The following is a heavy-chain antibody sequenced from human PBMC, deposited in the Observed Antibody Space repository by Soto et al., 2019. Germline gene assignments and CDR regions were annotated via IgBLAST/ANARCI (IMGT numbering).Heavy chain of an antibody. V-gene: IGHV3-30*18. Sequence: QVRLVEAGGGVVQPGRTLRLSCAASGFSFKSYSMHLVRHVPGRGLEWVALVSYDGNIKHYADSVKGRFTISRDNSKNTLFLQMSGLGSDDTATYYCANGITDLRSLRWLLGNYFDSWGQGTMVTVSS. J-gene: IGHJ4*02. CDR3: ANGITDLRSLRWLLGNYFDS. CDR2: VSYDGNIK. D-gene: IGHD2-21*02. CDR1: GFSFKSYS.